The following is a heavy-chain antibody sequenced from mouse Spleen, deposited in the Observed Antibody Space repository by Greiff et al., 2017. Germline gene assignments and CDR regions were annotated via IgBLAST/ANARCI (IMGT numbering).Heavy chain of an antibody. V-gene: IGHV5-17*01. CDR2: ISSGSSTI. J-gene: IGHJ3*01. CDR1: GFTFSDYG. D-gene: IGHD1-1*01. Sequence: DVRLVESGGGLVKPGGSLKLSCAASGFTFSDYGMHWVRQAPEKGLEWVAYISSGSSTIYYADTVKGRFTISRDNAKNTLFLQMTSLRSEDTAMYYCARALLYYYDGSYEFAYWGQGTLVTVSA. CDR3: ARALLYYYDGSYEFAY.